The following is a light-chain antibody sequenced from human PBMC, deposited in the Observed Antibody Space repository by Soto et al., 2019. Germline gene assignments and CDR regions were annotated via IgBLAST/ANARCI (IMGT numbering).Light chain of an antibody. J-gene: IGKJ1*01. V-gene: IGKV1-5*01. CDR3: QQYSSYST. CDR2: DDS. Sequence: DIQMTQSPSSLSASVGDRVTITCRASQSISNWLAWYQQKPGKAPKLLIYDDSTLESGVPSRFSGGGFGTDFTLTISSLQPDDFATYYCQQYSSYSTFGQGTKVEMK. CDR1: QSISNW.